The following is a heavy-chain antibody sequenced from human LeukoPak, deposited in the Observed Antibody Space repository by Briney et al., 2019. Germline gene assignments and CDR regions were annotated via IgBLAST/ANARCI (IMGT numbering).Heavy chain of an antibody. V-gene: IGHV3-9*01. Sequence: GGSLRLSCAASGFTFDVYAMHWVRQAPGKGLEWVSGISWNSGSIGYADSVKGRFTISRDNAKNSLYLQMNSLRAEDTALYYCAKGLWVQLENSLDYWGQGTLVTVSS. CDR3: AKGLWVQLENSLDY. CDR1: GFTFDVYA. CDR2: ISWNSGSI. D-gene: IGHD1-1*01. J-gene: IGHJ4*02.